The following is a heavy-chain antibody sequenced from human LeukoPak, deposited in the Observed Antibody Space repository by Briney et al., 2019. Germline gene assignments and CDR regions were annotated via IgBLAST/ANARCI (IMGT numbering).Heavy chain of an antibody. D-gene: IGHD2-2*01. J-gene: IGHJ6*03. CDR2: INQDASEK. Sequence: GGSLRLSCEVSGLTFSGYWVTWVRQAPGKGLEWVANINQDASEKYYVDSVKGRFTISRDNAKNSLYLQMNSLRAEDTAVYYCARDRWHQLLSYYYYHMDVWGKGTTVTVSS. V-gene: IGHV3-7*01. CDR1: GLTFSGYW. CDR3: ARDRWHQLLSYYYYHMDV.